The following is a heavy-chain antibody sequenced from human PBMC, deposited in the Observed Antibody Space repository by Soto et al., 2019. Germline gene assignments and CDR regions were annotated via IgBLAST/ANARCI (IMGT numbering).Heavy chain of an antibody. D-gene: IGHD4-17*01. CDR3: VATHGDYLEY. V-gene: IGHV5-51*03. CDR1: GDKVSTHL. Sequence: GESLKISCKVSGDKVSTHLIGRGRQMPGKGLEWMAIIYPDDSDSRYSPSFQGQVTISADKSISTAYLQWSSLKASDTAIYCCVATHGDYLEYWGQGTLVSVSS. J-gene: IGHJ4*02. CDR2: IYPDDSDS.